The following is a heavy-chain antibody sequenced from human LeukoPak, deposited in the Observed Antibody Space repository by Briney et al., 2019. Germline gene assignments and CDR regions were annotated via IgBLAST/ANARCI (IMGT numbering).Heavy chain of an antibody. V-gene: IGHV1-18*04. CDR3: ARELYGDFLPGEY. CDR1: GYNFLNCG. Sequence: ASVKVSCKASGYNFLNCGVAWVRQAPGQGLEWIGWVSSHDNYANYAQIFQDRVTMTTDTSTSTAYMELRSLRSDDTALYFCARELYGDFLPGEYWGQGTLVTVSS. D-gene: IGHD4-17*01. CDR2: VSSHDNYA. J-gene: IGHJ4*02.